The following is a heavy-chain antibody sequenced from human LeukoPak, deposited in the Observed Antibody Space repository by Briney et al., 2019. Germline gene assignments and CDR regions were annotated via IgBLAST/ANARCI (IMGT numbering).Heavy chain of an antibody. CDR1: GFIFSRHT. D-gene: IGHD1-1*01. Sequence: GRSLRLFCAASGFIFSRHTMHWVRQAPGKGLEWVALISKDGTNDYYADSVKGRFTISRDNSKNTLYLQMNSLISEDTAVYYCARSTLGTMTRLGDYWGQGTLVTVSS. V-gene: IGHV3-30-3*01. J-gene: IGHJ4*02. CDR2: ISKDGTND. CDR3: ARSTLGTMTRLGDY.